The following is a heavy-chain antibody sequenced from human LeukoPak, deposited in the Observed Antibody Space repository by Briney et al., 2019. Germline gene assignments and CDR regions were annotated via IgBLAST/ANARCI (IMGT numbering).Heavy chain of an antibody. Sequence: PGGSLRLSCAASGFTFSSYAMPWVRQAPGKGLEYVSAISSNGGSTYYANSVKGRFTISRDNSKNTLYLQMGSLRAEDMAVYYCARGSYPDYDFWSGYYDYWGQGTLVTVSS. J-gene: IGHJ4*02. CDR2: ISSNGGST. V-gene: IGHV3-64*01. CDR3: ARGSYPDYDFWSGYYDY. D-gene: IGHD3-3*01. CDR1: GFTFSSYA.